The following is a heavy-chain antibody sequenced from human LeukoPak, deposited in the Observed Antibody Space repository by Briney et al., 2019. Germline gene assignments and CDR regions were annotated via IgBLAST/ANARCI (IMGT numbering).Heavy chain of an antibody. Sequence: ASVKVSCKASGYTFSNYDITWVRQATGQGPEWMGWMNPESGSTGYAQKFQGRLTMTEDTSTDTAYMELAGLTSEDTAIYYCATATDYEDSSGYSFDPWGQGTLVTVSS. CDR2: MNPESGST. V-gene: IGHV1-8*01. CDR1: GYTFSNYD. J-gene: IGHJ5*02. CDR3: ATATDYEDSSGYSFDP. D-gene: IGHD3-22*01.